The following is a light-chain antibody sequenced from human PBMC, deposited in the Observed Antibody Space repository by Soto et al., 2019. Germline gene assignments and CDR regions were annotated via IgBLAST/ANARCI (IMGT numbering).Light chain of an antibody. CDR3: QQYNNLPGT. Sequence: IVMAQCRATVYMSAGAVASLSCRASQSVSSNLVWYQHRPGQAPRLLIYGASTRATDIPARFSGSGSGTEFTLTISSLQSDDYAVYSCQQYNNLPGTFGGGTKVDIK. V-gene: IGKV3-15*01. CDR1: QSVSSN. CDR2: GAS. J-gene: IGKJ4*01.